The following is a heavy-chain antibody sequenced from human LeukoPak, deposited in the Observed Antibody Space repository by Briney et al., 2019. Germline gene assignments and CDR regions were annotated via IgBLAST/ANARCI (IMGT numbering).Heavy chain of an antibody. CDR3: ARRTEGAGRGWFFDH. J-gene: IGHJ4*02. CDR2: ISPSDSDT. V-gene: IGHV5-51*01. D-gene: IGHD6-6*01. CDR1: GYSFTNFW. Sequence: RGESLKISCKGTGYSFTNFWIGWVRQPPGKGLEYLGVISPSDSDTRYNPSFEGQVSISADKSLTSAYLQWNTLKASDTAIYFCARRTEGAGRGWFFDHWGQGTLVTVSS.